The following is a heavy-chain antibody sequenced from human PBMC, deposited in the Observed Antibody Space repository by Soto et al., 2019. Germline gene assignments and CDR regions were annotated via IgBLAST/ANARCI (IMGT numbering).Heavy chain of an antibody. CDR1: GGSISSYY. D-gene: IGHD6-19*01. CDR2: IYYSGST. CDR3: ARDMVSSGWGHYYYGMDV. V-gene: IGHV4-59*01. J-gene: IGHJ6*02. Sequence: PSETLSLTCTVSGGSISSYYWSWIRQPPGKGLEWIGYIYYSGSTNYNPSLKSRVTISVDTSKNQFSLKLSSVTAADTAVYYCARDMVSSGWGHYYYGMDVWGQGTTVTVSS.